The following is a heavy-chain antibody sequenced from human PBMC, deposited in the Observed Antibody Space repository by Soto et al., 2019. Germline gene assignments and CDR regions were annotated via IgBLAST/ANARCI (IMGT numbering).Heavy chain of an antibody. CDR3: ARRYFDY. J-gene: IGHJ4*02. V-gene: IGHV4-59*08. CDR2: IYYSEST. CDR1: GGSISSYY. Sequence: SETLSLTCTVSGGSISSYYWSWIRQPPGKGLEWIGYIYYSESTNYNPSLKSRVTISVDTSKNQFSLKLSSVTAADTAVYYCARRYFDYWGQGTLVTVSS.